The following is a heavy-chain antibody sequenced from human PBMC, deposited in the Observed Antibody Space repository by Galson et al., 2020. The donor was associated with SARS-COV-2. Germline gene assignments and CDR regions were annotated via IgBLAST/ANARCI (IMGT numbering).Heavy chain of an antibody. CDR1: GFSLTTSGMC. Sequence: ESGPTLVKPTQTLTLTCTFSGFSLTTSGMCVGWIRQPPGKALEWLACIDWDDDEYYSASLKTRLTISKDTSKNQVVLTMTNMDPVDTATYYCARIDSSGCRGNYWGQGTLVTVSS. CDR3: ARIDSSGCRGNY. CDR2: IDWDDDE. J-gene: IGHJ4*02. V-gene: IGHV2-70*11. D-gene: IGHD6-19*01.